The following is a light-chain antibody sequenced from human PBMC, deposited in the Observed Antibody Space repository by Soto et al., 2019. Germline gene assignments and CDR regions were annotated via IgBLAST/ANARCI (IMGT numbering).Light chain of an antibody. J-gene: IGKJ4*01. CDR3: QQSYRTTLT. CDR1: QSISSY. CDR2: ASA. Sequence: DIQMTQSPSSLSASVGDRVTITCRASQSISSYLKWYQQKPGKAPKLLIYASASLQSGVPSRFSVSGSGTDFTLTISSLQPEDFATYYCQQSYRTTLTFGGGTKVEIK. V-gene: IGKV1-39*01.